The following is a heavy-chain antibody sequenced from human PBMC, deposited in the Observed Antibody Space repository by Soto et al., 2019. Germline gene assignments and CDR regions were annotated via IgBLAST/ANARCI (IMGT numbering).Heavy chain of an antibody. D-gene: IGHD5-18*01. CDR3: ARSSGGGYGIIIGGTNWFGP. CDR1: ADTFTSYY. V-gene: IGHV1-46*01. Sequence: VQLVQSGAEVRTPGASVKVSCKAPADTFTSYYINWVRQATGQGLEWMGIINPNGGSTRYAQKFQDIVTLTRDTPASTVYMELRNLRSDDTALYFCARSSGGGYGIIIGGTNWFGPWGQGTLVTVSS. J-gene: IGHJ5*02. CDR2: INPNGGST.